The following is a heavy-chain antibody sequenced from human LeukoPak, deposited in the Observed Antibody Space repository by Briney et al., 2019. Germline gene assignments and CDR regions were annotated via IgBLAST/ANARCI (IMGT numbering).Heavy chain of an antibody. Sequence: GGSLRLSCAASGLTFGDFAMRWVRQAPGKGLEWVSFITWNGGSIYYADSVKGRFTISRDNSKNTLYLQMNSLRAEDTAVYYCAKQPSYSSGYLNNWGQGTLVTVSS. CDR3: AKQPSYSSGYLNN. D-gene: IGHD3-22*01. CDR2: ITWNGGSI. CDR1: GLTFGDFA. J-gene: IGHJ4*02. V-gene: IGHV3-43D*03.